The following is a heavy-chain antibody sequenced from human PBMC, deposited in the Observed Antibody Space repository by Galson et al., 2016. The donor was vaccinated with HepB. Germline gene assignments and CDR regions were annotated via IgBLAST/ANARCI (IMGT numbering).Heavy chain of an antibody. V-gene: IGHV3-74*01. CDR1: GFTLSNNW. CDR3: SRDFTGERDS. CDR2: VNEDGSRI. D-gene: IGHD7-27*01. Sequence: LRLSCAASGFTLSNNWMHWVRQAPGKGLVWVARVNEDGSRINHADSVRGRFTISRDIAKNTLYLQMNSLRVDDSAVYYCSRDFTGERDSWGQGTLVTVSS. J-gene: IGHJ4*02.